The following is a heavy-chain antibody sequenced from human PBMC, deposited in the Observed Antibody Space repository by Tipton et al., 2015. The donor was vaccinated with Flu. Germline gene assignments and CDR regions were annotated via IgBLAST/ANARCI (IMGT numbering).Heavy chain of an antibody. CDR2: IYYSGST. D-gene: IGHD3-22*01. CDR3: ARERYYYDSSGYYGPRRTYYYYGMDV. CDR1: GGSISSYY. V-gene: IGHV4-59*01. J-gene: IGHJ6*02. Sequence: TLSLTCTVSGGSISSYYWSWIRQPPGKGLEWIGYIYYSGSTNYNPSLKSRVTISVDTSKNQFSLKLGSVTAADTAVYYCARERYYYDSSGYYGPRRTYYYYGMDVWGQGTTVTVSS.